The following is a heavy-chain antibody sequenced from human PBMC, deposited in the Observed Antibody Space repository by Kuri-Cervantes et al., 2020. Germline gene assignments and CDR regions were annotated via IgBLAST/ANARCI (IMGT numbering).Heavy chain of an antibody. CDR1: GFTFDDYA. CDR3: ARENGDFWSGYMSYYLDV. J-gene: IGHJ6*03. Sequence: GGSLRLSCAASGFTFDDYAMHWVRQAPGKGQEWVSGISWNSGSIGYADSVKGRFTISRDNAKNSLYLQMNSLRAEDTAVYFCARENGDFWSGYMSYYLDVWGKGTTVTVSS. D-gene: IGHD3-3*01. CDR2: ISWNSGSI. V-gene: IGHV3-9*01.